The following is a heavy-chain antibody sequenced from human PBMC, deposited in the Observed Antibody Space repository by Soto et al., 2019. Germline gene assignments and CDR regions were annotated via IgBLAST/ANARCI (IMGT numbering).Heavy chain of an antibody. CDR3: ARIITLGYCSGGSCSPPDAFDI. D-gene: IGHD2-15*01. Sequence: GGSLRLSCAASGFTVSSNYMSWVRQAPGKGLEWVSVIYSGGSTYYADSVKGRFTISRDNSKNTLYLQMNSLRAEDTAVYYCARIITLGYCSGGSCSPPDAFDIWGQGTMVTVSS. CDR1: GFTVSSNY. J-gene: IGHJ3*02. CDR2: IYSGGST. V-gene: IGHV3-66*01.